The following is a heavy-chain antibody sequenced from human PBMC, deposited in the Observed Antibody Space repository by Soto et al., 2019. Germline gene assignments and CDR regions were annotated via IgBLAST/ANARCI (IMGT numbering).Heavy chain of an antibody. V-gene: IGHV4-30-2*03. CDR3: ARHGSGFDY. Sequence: SETLSLTCAVSGGSISSGGYSWSWIRQPPGKGLEWIGCIYYSGSTYYNPSLKSRVTISVDTSKNQFSLKLSSVTAADTAVYYCARHGSGFDYWGQGTLVTVSS. CDR1: GGSISSGGYS. D-gene: IGHD3-10*01. J-gene: IGHJ4*02. CDR2: IYYSGST.